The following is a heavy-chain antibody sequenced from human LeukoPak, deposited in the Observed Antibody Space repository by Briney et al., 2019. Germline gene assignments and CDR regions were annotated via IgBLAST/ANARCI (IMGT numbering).Heavy chain of an antibody. CDR3: AGAGEYSGYDYYYYYGRDV. V-gene: IGHV4-34*01. Sequence: PSETLSLTCAVYGGSFSGYYWSWIRQPPGKGLEWIGEINHSGSTNYNPSLKSRVTISVDTSKNQFSLKLGSVTAADTAVYYCAGAGEYSGYDYYYYYGRDVGAQGTTVTVPS. D-gene: IGHD5-12*01. J-gene: IGHJ6*02. CDR2: INHSGST. CDR1: GGSFSGYY.